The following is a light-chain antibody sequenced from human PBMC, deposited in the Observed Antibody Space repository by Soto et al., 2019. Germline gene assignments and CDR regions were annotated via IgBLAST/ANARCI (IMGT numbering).Light chain of an antibody. CDR2: TAS. CDR3: QQNYNLPRT. Sequence: DIQMTQSPSSLSASVGDRVTITCRASQSISTFLNWYQQKPGKAPNLLIYTASTLQSGVPSRFSGSGSGTDFTLTISSLQPEDFATYYCQQNYNLPRTFGQGTKVDIK. CDR1: QSISTF. J-gene: IGKJ1*01. V-gene: IGKV1-39*01.